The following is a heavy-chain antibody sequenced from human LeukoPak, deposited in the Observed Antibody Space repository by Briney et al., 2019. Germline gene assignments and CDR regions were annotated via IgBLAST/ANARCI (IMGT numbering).Heavy chain of an antibody. CDR2: IYYSGST. D-gene: IGHD5-24*01. CDR1: GGSISSSSYY. Sequence: ASETLSLTCTVSGGSISSSSYYWGWIRQPPGKGLEWIGSIYYSGSTYYNPSLKSRVTISVDTSKNQFSLKLSSVTAADTAVYYCARRAGDGENYFDYWGQRTLVTVSS. V-gene: IGHV4-39*01. J-gene: IGHJ4*02. CDR3: ARRAGDGENYFDY.